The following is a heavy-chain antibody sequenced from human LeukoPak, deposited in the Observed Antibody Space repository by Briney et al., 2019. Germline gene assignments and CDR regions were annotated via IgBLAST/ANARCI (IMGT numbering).Heavy chain of an antibody. CDR3: ARDSDDCTNGVCYPTYFDY. D-gene: IGHD2-8*01. J-gene: IGHJ4*02. Sequence: GGSLRLSCAASGSTFSSYWMGWVRQAPGKGLEWVANIKQDGSEEYYVDSVKGRFTISRDNAKNSLYLQMNSLRAEDTAVYYCARDSDDCTNGVCYPTYFDYWGQGTLVTVSS. V-gene: IGHV3-7*01. CDR1: GSTFSSYW. CDR2: IKQDGSEE.